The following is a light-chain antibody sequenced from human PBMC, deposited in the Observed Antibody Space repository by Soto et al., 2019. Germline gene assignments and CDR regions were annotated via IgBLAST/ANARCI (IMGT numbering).Light chain of an antibody. J-gene: IGKJ1*01. CDR1: QSVGSN. CDR2: GAS. V-gene: IGKV3-15*01. Sequence: EIVMTQSPATLSVSPGERATLSCRASQSVGSNLAWYQQKPGQAPRLLIYGASTRATGIPARFSGSGSGTEFTLTISSLQSEDFAIYNNWPPDRTFGQGTKVEIK. CDR3: WPPDRT.